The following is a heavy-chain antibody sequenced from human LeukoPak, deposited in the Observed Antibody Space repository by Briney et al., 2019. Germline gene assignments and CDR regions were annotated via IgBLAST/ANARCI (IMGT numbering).Heavy chain of an antibody. Sequence: WVRQAPGKGLEWIGSIYYSGSTYYNPSLKSRVTISVDTSKNQFSLKLSSVTAADTAVYYCARDSGSYQGNYFDYWGQGTLVTVSS. D-gene: IGHD1-26*01. CDR2: IYYSGST. CDR3: ARDSGSYQGNYFDY. V-gene: IGHV4-39*07. J-gene: IGHJ4*02.